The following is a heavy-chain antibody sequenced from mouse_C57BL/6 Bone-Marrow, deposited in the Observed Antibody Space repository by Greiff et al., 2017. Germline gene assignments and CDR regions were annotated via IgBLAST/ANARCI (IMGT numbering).Heavy chain of an antibody. CDR2: ISDGGSYT. CDR3: ARIRFDY. CDR1: GFTFSSYA. J-gene: IGHJ2*01. V-gene: IGHV5-4*01. Sequence: EVQRVESGGGLVKPGGSLKLSCAASGFTFSSYAMSWVRQTPEKRLEWVATISDGGSYTYYPDNVKGRFPISRDNAKNNLYLQMSHLKSEDTAMYYCARIRFDYWGQGTTLTVSS.